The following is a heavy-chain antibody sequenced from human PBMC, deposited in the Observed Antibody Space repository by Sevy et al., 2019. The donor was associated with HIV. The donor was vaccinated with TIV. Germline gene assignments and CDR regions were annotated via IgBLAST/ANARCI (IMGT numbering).Heavy chain of an antibody. CDR1: GFTFSRYG. V-gene: IGHV3-30*02. CDR3: AKDSVARNLHFDY. D-gene: IGHD6-19*01. J-gene: IGHJ4*02. CDR2: IRFDGNNK. Sequence: GGSLRLSCAASGFTFSRYGMHWDRQAPGKGLEWVASIRFDGNNKHYVDSVMGRFTISRDDSKNTLYLQMNSLRSEDTAVYYCAKDSVARNLHFDYWGQGALVTVSS.